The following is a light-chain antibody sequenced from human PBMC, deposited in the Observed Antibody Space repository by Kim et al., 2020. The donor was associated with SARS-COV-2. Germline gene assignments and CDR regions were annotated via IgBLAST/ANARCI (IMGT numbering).Light chain of an antibody. J-gene: IGKJ5*01. Sequence: DIQMTQSPSSLSASAGDRVTFTCQASQDISRYLNGYQQKQGKAPKLLIYDTSNLEAGVPSRFTGSGSGTDFTLSITSLQPEDIATYYCQQYADFPITFGQGTRLEIK. CDR2: DTS. CDR1: QDISRY. V-gene: IGKV1-33*01. CDR3: QQYADFPIT.